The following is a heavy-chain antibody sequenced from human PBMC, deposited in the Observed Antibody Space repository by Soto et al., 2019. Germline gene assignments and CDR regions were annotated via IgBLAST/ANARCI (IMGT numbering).Heavy chain of an antibody. Sequence: EVQLLESGGGWVQPGGSLGLSCAASGFTFSSYARSWARRAPRRGLGWVSAISGSGGSTYYADSVKGRFTISRDNSKNTLYLQMNSLRAEDTAVYYCAKGVYYAWFDPWGQGTLVTVSS. D-gene: IGHD3-10*01. CDR2: ISGSGGST. CDR1: GFTFSSYA. CDR3: AKGVYYAWFDP. V-gene: IGHV3-23*01. J-gene: IGHJ5*02.